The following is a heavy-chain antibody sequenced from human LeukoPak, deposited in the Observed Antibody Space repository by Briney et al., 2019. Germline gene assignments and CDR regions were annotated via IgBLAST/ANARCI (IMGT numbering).Heavy chain of an antibody. CDR1: GYTLTELS. D-gene: IGHD4-11*01. CDR2: FDPEDGET. CDR3: ATRVVRYSNYVRWFDP. V-gene: IGHV1-24*01. J-gene: IGHJ5*02. Sequence: ASVKVSCKVSGYTLTELSMHWVRQAPGKGLEWMGGFDPEDGETIYAQKFQGRVTMTEDTSTDTAYMELSSLRSEDTAVYYCATRVVRYSNYVRWFDPWGQGTLVTVSS.